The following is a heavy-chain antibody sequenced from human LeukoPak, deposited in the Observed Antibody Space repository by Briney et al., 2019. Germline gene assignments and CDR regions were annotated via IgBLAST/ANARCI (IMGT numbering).Heavy chain of an antibody. CDR1: GGSISSYY. D-gene: IGHD6-13*01. CDR2: IYYSGST. J-gene: IGHJ4*02. V-gene: IGHV4-59*08. Sequence: SETLSLTCTVSGGSISSYYWSWIRQPPGKGLEWSGYIYYSGSTNYNPSLKSRVTISVDTSKNQFSLKLSSVTAADTAVYYCARSPAAGTFIFDYWGQGTLVTVSS. CDR3: ARSPAAGTFIFDY.